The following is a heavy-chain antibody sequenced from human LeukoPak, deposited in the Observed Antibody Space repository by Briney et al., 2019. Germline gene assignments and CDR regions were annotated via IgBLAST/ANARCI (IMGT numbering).Heavy chain of an antibody. V-gene: IGHV4-38-2*02. J-gene: IGHJ5*02. CDR3: ARAVVTLSIAASTNWFDP. CDR1: GYSISSGYY. D-gene: IGHD4-23*01. Sequence: SETLSLTCTVSGYSISSGYYWGWIRQPPGKGLEWIGSIHHSGSTNYNPSLKSRVTISLDTSKNQFSLKLSSVTAADTAVYYCARAVVTLSIAASTNWFDPWGQGTLVTVSS. CDR2: IHHSGST.